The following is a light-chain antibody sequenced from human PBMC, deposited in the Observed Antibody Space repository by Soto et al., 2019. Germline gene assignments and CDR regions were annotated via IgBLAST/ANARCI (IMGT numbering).Light chain of an antibody. CDR1: QSLVSRGGYTH. Sequence: DAVLTQSPLSLPVTLGQPASISCRSSQSLVSRGGYTHLNWFQQRPGQSPRRLIYQISKRDSGVPDRFSGSGSGTAFTLKISRVEAEDVGVYCCMQGSHWPHTLGQGTKLEIK. J-gene: IGKJ2*01. CDR3: MQGSHWPHT. V-gene: IGKV2-30*01. CDR2: QIS.